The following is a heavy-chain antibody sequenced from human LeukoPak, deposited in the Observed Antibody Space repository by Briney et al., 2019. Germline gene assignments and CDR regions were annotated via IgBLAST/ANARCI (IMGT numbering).Heavy chain of an antibody. J-gene: IGHJ4*02. CDR1: GYSISSGYY. CDR2: IYHSGST. D-gene: IGHD3-10*01. CDR3: ARGSYYGSGSYYNRAYYFDY. Sequence: SETLSLTCTVSGYSISSGYYWGWIRQPPGKGLEWIGSIYHSGSTYYNPSLKSRVTISVDTSKNQISLKLSSVTAADTAVYYCARGSYYGSGSYYNRAYYFDYWGQGTLVTVSS. V-gene: IGHV4-38-2*02.